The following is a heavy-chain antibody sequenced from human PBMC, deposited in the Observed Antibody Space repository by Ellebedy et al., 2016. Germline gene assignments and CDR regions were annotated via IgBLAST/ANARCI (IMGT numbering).Heavy chain of an antibody. V-gene: IGHV3-53*01. CDR2: IYGGGAS. J-gene: IGHJ3*01. CDR1: GFSVSSND. Sequence: GGSLRLSXVVSGFSVSSNDMSWVRQAPGKGLELVSLIYGGGASYYADSVKGRFTISRDNSKKTLYLQMSGLGVEDTAVYYCVTRHNGAFDLWGQGTMVTVSS. CDR3: VTRHNGAFDL. D-gene: IGHD2-8*01.